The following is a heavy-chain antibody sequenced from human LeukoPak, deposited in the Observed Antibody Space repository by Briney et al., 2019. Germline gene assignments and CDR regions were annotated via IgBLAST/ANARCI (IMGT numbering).Heavy chain of an antibody. CDR3: ARGGAAAEDYFDY. V-gene: IGHV5-51*01. CDR1: GYSFTSYW. CDR2: IYPDDSDT. J-gene: IGHJ4*02. D-gene: IGHD6-13*01. Sequence: GESLKISCKGSGYSFTSYWIGWVRQMPGKGLEWMGIIYPDDSDTRYSPSFQGQVTISADKSISTAYLQRSGLKASDTSMYYCARGGAAAEDYFDYWGQGTLVTVSS.